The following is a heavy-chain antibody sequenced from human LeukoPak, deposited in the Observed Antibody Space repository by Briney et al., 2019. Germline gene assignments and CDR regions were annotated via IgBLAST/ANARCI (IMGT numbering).Heavy chain of an antibody. D-gene: IGHD3-22*01. CDR3: ASEYYDSSGYGFFDY. V-gene: IGHV4-39*01. Sequence: PSETLSLTCTVSGGSVSSGSYYWGWIRQPPGKGLEWIGSIYYSGSTYYNPSLKSRVTISVDTSKNQFSLKLSSVTAADTAVYYCASEYYDSSGYGFFDYWGQGTLVTVFS. CDR1: GGSVSSGSYY. CDR2: IYYSGST. J-gene: IGHJ4*02.